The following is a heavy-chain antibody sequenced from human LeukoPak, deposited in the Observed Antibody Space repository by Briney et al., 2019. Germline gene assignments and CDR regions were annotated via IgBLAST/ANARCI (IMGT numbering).Heavy chain of an antibody. D-gene: IGHD6-13*01. V-gene: IGHV4-38-2*02. CDR2: IYHSGST. Sequence: SETLSLTCTVSGYSISSGYYWGWIRQPPGKGLEWIGSIYHSGSTYYNPSLKSRVTISVDTSKNQFSLKLNSVTAADTAVYYCARGAYSSSWPYFDYWGQGTLVTVSS. CDR3: ARGAYSSSWPYFDY. CDR1: GYSISSGYY. J-gene: IGHJ4*02.